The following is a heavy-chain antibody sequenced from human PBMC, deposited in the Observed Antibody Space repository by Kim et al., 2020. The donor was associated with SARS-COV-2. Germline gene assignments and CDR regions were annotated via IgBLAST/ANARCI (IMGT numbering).Heavy chain of an antibody. CDR3: ARHMGDFWTGYSAITFD. J-gene: IGHJ4*01. V-gene: IGHV5-51*01. D-gene: IGHD3-3*01. Sequence: GESLKISCKGSGYSFSTWWIGWVRQMPGKGLEWMGIIYPGDSDTRYSPSFEGQVTISADTSMNTAYLQWSSLKASDTAIYYCARHMGDFWTGYSAITFD. CDR2: IYPGDSDT. CDR1: GYSFSTWW.